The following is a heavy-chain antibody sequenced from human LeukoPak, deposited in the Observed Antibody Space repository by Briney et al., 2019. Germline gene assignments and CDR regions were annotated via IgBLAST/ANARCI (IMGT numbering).Heavy chain of an antibody. CDR2: IKQDGSEK. D-gene: IGHD6-13*01. V-gene: IGHV3-7*01. CDR3: ARDRDSSSWYVNWFDP. J-gene: IGHJ5*02. Sequence: GGSLRLSCAASGLTFSSYWMTWVRQAPGKGLEWVANIKQDGSEKYYVDSVKGRFTISRDNAKNSLYLQMNSLRAEDTAVYYCARDRDSSSWYVNWFDPWGQGTLVTVSS. CDR1: GLTFSSYW.